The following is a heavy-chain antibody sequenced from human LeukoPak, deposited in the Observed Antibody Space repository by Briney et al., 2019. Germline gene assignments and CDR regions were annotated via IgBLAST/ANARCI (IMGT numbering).Heavy chain of an antibody. CDR2: IYYSGST. CDR3: ARRPRNDILTGTPFDY. Sequence: PSETLSLTCTVSGGSISGYYWSWIRQPPGKGLKWIGYIYYSGSTDSNPSLKSRVTIPVDTSKNQFSLKLRSVTAADTAVYYCARRPRNDILTGTPFDYWGQGILVTVSS. V-gene: IGHV4-59*01. CDR1: GGSISGYY. J-gene: IGHJ4*02. D-gene: IGHD3-9*01.